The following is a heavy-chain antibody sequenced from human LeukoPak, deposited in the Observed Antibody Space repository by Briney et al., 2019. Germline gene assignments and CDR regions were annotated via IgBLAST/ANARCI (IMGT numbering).Heavy chain of an antibody. CDR2: DYSDGKT. D-gene: IGHD1-26*01. V-gene: IGHV3-53*01. CDR1: GFTVSTNY. Sequence: GGSLRLSCAASGFTVSTNYMSWARQAPGKGLEWVSVDYSDGKTCYADAVKGRFTISKDNSRNTLYLQMNSLRAEDTAVYYCEGWERPFDYWGQGTLVTVSS. CDR3: EGWERPFDY. J-gene: IGHJ4*02.